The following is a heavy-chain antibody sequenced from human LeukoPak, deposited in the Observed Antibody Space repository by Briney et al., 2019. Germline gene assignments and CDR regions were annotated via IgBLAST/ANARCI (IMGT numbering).Heavy chain of an antibody. CDR3: ASYGSGSYRFDP. CDR1: GGSISSGGYS. D-gene: IGHD3-10*01. CDR2: IHHSGST. Sequence: SETLSLTCAVSGGSISSGGYSWSWIRQPPGKGLEWIGYIHHSGSTYYNPSLKSRVIISVDTSKNQFSLKLNSVTAADTAVYYCASYGSGSYRFDPWGQGTLVTVSS. J-gene: IGHJ5*02. V-gene: IGHV4-30-2*05.